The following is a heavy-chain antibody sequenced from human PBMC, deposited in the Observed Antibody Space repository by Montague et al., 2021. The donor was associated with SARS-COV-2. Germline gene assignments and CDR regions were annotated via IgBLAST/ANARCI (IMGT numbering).Heavy chain of an antibody. J-gene: IGHJ2*01. CDR1: GFSVSTSGLC. Sequence: PALVTPTQTLTLTCTFSGFSVSTSGLCVSWIRQPPGKALEWLALIDWDDDTYYSTSLKTRLAISKDTSKNQVVLTMTDMDPVDTGTYYCARIPEYGRGGGPEWYFDLWGRGTLVTVSS. CDR2: IDWDDDT. D-gene: IGHD2-15*01. CDR3: ARIPEYGRGGGPEWYFDL. V-gene: IGHV2-70*01.